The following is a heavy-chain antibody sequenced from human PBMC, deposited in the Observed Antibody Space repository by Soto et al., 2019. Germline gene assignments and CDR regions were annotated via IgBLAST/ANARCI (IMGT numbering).Heavy chain of an antibody. Sequence: SETLSLTCAVYGGSFSGYYWSWIRQPPGKGLGCIGGINHSGSTNYNPSLKSRITKSLDPSKNQFSLKLGSVTDADTDVYYCASFQRRDAFDIWGQGTMVTVSS. J-gene: IGHJ3*02. CDR2: INHSGST. CDR1: GGSFSGYY. CDR3: ASFQRRDAFDI. V-gene: IGHV4-34*01.